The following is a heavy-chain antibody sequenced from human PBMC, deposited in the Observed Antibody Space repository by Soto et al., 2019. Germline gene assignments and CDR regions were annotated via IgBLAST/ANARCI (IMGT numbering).Heavy chain of an antibody. CDR2: IDTSDSYT. CDR3: ARVDYYYYTMDV. Sequence: GESLKISCKGSGYSFTLYWISWVRQMPGKGLEWLGRIDTSDSYTNYSPSFEGHVTISVDKSTGTAFLQWSSLKASDTAMYYCARVDYYYYTMDVWGQGTTVTVSS. J-gene: IGHJ6*02. V-gene: IGHV5-10-1*01. CDR1: GYSFTLYW.